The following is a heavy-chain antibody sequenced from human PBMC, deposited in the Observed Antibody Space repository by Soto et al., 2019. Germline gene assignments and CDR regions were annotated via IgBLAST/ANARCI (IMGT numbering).Heavy chain of an antibody. CDR2: INPNSGGT. CDR3: ARGRLGGYSYGYSGYFDL. Sequence: QVQLVQSGAEVKKPGASVKVSCKASGYTFTGYYMHWVRQAPGQGLEWMGWINPNSGGTNYAQKFQGWVTMTRDTSISTAYMELSRLRSDDTAVYYCARGRLGGYSYGYSGYFDLWGRGTLVTVSS. J-gene: IGHJ2*01. CDR1: GYTFTGYY. V-gene: IGHV1-2*04. D-gene: IGHD5-18*01.